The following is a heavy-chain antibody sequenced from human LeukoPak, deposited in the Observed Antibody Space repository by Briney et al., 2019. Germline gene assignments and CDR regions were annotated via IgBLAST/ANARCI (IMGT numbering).Heavy chain of an antibody. CDR3: LLIILGGSSQH. CDR1: GFTFNNYW. V-gene: IGHV3-74*01. D-gene: IGHD3-3*01. CDR2: IKSDGQIT. Sequence: GGSLRLSCAASGFTFNNYWMHWVRQAPGKGLVWVSRIKSDGQITTYADSVKGRFTTSRDNAKNTFYLQMNSLRVEDAAVYYCLLIILGGSSQHWGQEPWSPSPQ. J-gene: IGHJ1*01.